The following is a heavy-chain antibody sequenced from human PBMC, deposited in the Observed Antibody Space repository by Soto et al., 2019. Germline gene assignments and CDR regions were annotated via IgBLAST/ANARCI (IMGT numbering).Heavy chain of an antibody. CDR2: IYYSGST. CDR1: GGSISSGDYY. D-gene: IGHD3-22*01. Sequence: ASETLSLTCTVSGGSISSGDYYWSWIRQPPGKDLESIGYIYYSGSTYYNPSLKSRVTISVDTSKNQLSLKMSSVTAAYTAVYYCACASRVYDKDYYSSDARDVWRQGSTVAV. V-gene: IGHV4-30-4*01. CDR3: ACASRVYDKDYYSSDARDV. J-gene: IGHJ6*02.